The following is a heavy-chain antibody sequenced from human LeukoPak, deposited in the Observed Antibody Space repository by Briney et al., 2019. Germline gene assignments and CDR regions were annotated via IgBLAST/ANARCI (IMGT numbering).Heavy chain of an antibody. V-gene: IGHV4-31*11. CDR3: ASTHCASPSCYSYYYSALDV. J-gene: IGHJ6*02. CDR1: GGSISSGTHC. CDR2: IYNTGSA. Sequence: SETLSLTCAVSGGSISSGTHCWNWIRQHAGQGLEWIGHIYNTGSAYYNPSLMSRVSISIDTSENQFSLKLSSVTAADTAVYYCASTHCASPSCYSYYYSALDVWGRGTTVIVSS. D-gene: IGHD2-2*01.